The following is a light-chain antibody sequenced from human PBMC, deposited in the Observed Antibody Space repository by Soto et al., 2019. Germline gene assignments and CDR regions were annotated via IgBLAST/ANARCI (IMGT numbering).Light chain of an antibody. J-gene: IGLJ1*01. V-gene: IGLV1-44*01. CDR1: SSNIGGNT. CDR3: AAWDDSLNGYV. Sequence: QSVLTQSPSASGTPGQRVTITCSEGSSNIGGNTVNWYQQLPGTAPKLLIYSNNQRPSGVPDRFSGSKSGTSASLAISGLQSEDEADYYCAAWDDSLNGYVFGTGTQLTVL. CDR2: SNN.